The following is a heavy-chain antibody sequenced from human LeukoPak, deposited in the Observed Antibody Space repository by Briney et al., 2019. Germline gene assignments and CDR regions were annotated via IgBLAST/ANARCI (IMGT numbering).Heavy chain of an antibody. Sequence: GGSLRLSCVASGFTFSSYWMSWVRQAPGKGLEWVANIKEDGSEKYYVDSVKGRFTISRDNAKNSLYLQMNSLRAEDTAVYYCARDAEAFRQVGPRFDIWGQGTMVTVSS. CDR3: ARDAEAFRQVGPRFDI. V-gene: IGHV3-7*01. J-gene: IGHJ3*02. CDR2: IKEDGSEK. CDR1: GFTFSSYW.